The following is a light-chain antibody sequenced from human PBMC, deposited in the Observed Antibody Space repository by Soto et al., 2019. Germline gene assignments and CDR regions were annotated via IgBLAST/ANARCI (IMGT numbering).Light chain of an antibody. J-gene: IGKJ1*01. Sequence: EIVMTQSPATLSASPGERATLSCRASQSVSSNLAWYQQKPGQAPRLLIYGASTRATGIPARFSGSGSGTEFTLTISNLQSEDFAVYYCQQYTNWPETFGQGTKVDIK. CDR1: QSVSSN. V-gene: IGKV3-15*01. CDR3: QQYTNWPET. CDR2: GAS.